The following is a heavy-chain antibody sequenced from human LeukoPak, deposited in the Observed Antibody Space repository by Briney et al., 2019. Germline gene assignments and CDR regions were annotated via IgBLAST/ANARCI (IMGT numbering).Heavy chain of an antibody. CDR2: INTDGSST. V-gene: IGHV3-74*01. Sequence: GGSLRLSCAASGFTFSSYWMHWVRQAPGKGLVWVSRINTDGSSTSYADSVKGRFTISRDNAKNTLYLQMNSLRAEDTAVYYCARAPRELLPFDYWGQGTLVTVSS. CDR3: ARAPRELLPFDY. D-gene: IGHD1-26*01. J-gene: IGHJ4*02. CDR1: GFTFSSYW.